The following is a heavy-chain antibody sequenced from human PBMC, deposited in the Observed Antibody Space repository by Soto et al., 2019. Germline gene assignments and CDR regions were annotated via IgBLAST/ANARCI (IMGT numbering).Heavy chain of an antibody. Sequence: ASVKVSCKAYGYTFTSYYMHWVRQAPGQGLEWMGIINPSGGSTSYAQKFQGRVTMTRDTSTSTVYMELSSLRSEDTAVYYCASIGWGDYYFDYWGQGTLVTVSS. D-gene: IGHD3-16*01. CDR1: GYTFTSYY. V-gene: IGHV1-46*03. J-gene: IGHJ4*02. CDR2: INPSGGST. CDR3: ASIGWGDYYFDY.